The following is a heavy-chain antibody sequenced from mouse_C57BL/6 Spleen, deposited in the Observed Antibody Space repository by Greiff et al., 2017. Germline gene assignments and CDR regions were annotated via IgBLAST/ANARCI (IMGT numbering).Heavy chain of an antibody. V-gene: IGHV1-64*01. CDR2: IHPNSGST. CDR1: GYTFTSYW. CDR3: RSDYGSRYFDD. J-gene: IGHJ2*01. D-gene: IGHD1-1*01. Sequence: QVQLQQPGAELVKPGASVKLSCKASGYTFTSYWMHWVKQRPGQGLEWIGMIHPNSGSTNYNEKFKSKATLTVDKSSSTAYMQLSSLTSEDSAVYYGRSDYGSRYFDDWGQGTTLTVSS.